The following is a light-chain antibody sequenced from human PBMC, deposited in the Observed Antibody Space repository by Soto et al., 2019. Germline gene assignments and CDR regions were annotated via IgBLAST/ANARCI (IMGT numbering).Light chain of an antibody. Sequence: QSVLTQPASVSGSPGQSITISCTGTSSDVGAYNYVSWYQQHPGKAPKPMIYEVSNRPSGVSSRFSGSKSGNTASLTISGLQAEDEADYYCISYTGSSTSYVFGSGTKVTVL. CDR3: ISYTGSSTSYV. V-gene: IGLV2-14*01. CDR2: EVS. CDR1: SSDVGAYNY. J-gene: IGLJ1*01.